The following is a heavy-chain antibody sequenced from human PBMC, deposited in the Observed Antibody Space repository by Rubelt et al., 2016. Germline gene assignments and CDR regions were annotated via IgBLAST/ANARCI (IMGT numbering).Heavy chain of an antibody. V-gene: IGHV4-59*12. CDR1: GGSISSYY. D-gene: IGHD6-19*01. CDR2: IYYSGST. J-gene: IGHJ3*02. CDR3: ARGEWLVQADVAFDI. Sequence: QVQLQESGPGLVKPSETLSLTCSVSGGSISSYYWSWIRQPPGKGLEWVGYIYYSGSTYYNPSLTSRVTISVDTSKNQFSLKLSSVTAADTAVYDCARGEWLVQADVAFDIWGQGTMVTVSS.